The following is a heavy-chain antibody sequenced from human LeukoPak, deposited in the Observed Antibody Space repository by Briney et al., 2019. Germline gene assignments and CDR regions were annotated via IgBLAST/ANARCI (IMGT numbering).Heavy chain of an antibody. D-gene: IGHD5-18*01. CDR1: GLTFSSYS. CDR3: ARVVVDTAMVTYYFDY. V-gene: IGHV3-21*01. Sequence: GGSLRLSCAASGLTFSSYSMNWVRQAPGKGLEWVSSISSSSSYIYYADSVKGRFTISRDNAKNSLYLQMNSLRAEDTAVYYCARVVVDTAMVTYYFDYWGQGTLVTVSS. CDR2: ISSSSSYI. J-gene: IGHJ4*02.